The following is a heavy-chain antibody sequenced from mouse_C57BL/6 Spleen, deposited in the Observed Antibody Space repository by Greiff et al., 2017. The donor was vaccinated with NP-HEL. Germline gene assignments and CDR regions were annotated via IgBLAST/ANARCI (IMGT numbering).Heavy chain of an antibody. Sequence: QVQLQQSGPELVKPGASVKISCKASGYAFSSSWMNWVKQRPGKGLEWIGRIYPGDGDTNYNGKFKGKATLTADKSSSTAYMQLSSLTSEDSAVYFCAKDYGSRIYAMDYWGQGTSVTVSS. CDR3: AKDYGSRIYAMDY. J-gene: IGHJ4*01. CDR2: IYPGDGDT. CDR1: GYAFSSSW. D-gene: IGHD1-1*01. V-gene: IGHV1-82*01.